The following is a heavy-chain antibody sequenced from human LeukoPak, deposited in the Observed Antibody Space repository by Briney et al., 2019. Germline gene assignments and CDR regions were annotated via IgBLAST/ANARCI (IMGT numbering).Heavy chain of an antibody. Sequence: SETLSLTCTVSGVSIRSYYWSWIRQPAGKGLEWIGRFHTSGSTNYNPSLKSRVTISVDTSKNQFSLKLSSVTAADTAVYYCARDKAAAGTGEFDYWGQGTLVTVSS. CDR2: FHTSGST. CDR3: ARDKAAAGTGEFDY. J-gene: IGHJ4*02. D-gene: IGHD6-13*01. V-gene: IGHV4-4*07. CDR1: GVSIRSYY.